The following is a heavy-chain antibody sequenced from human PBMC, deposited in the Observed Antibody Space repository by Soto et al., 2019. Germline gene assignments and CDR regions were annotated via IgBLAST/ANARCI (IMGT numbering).Heavy chain of an antibody. J-gene: IGHJ4*02. CDR3: ARDQRFLEWLLPSFH. CDR2: IIPIFGTA. Sequence: QVQLVQSGAEVTKPGSSVKVSCKASGGTVSSYAISWVRQAPGQGLEWMGGIIPIFGTANYAQTFQGRVTITADESTSTAYMELSSLRSEDTAVYYCARDQRFLEWLLPSFHWGQGTLVTVSS. CDR1: GGTVSSYA. V-gene: IGHV1-69*01. D-gene: IGHD3-3*01.